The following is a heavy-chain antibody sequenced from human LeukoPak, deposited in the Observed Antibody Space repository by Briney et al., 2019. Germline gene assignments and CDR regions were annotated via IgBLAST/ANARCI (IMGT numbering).Heavy chain of an antibody. Sequence: GASVKVSCTASGYTFTGYYMHWVRQAPGQGLEWMGWINPNSGGANYAQKFQGRVTMTRDTSISTAYMELSRLRSDDTAVYYCARDLHDYGGNSFDYWGQGTLVTVSS. D-gene: IGHD4-23*01. V-gene: IGHV1-2*02. J-gene: IGHJ4*02. CDR2: INPNSGGA. CDR1: GYTFTGYY. CDR3: ARDLHDYGGNSFDY.